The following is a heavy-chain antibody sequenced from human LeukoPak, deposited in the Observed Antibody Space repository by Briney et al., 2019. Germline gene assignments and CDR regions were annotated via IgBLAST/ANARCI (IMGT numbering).Heavy chain of an antibody. J-gene: IGHJ1*01. CDR3: ARTEPYYDSSGYLFQH. CDR1: GYTFTGYY. Sequence: ASVKVSCKASGYTFTGYYMHWVRQAPGQGLEWMGWINPNSGGTNYARKFQGRVTMTRDTSISTAYMELSRLRSDDTAVYYCARTEPYYDSSGYLFQHWGQGTLVTVSS. V-gene: IGHV1-2*02. CDR2: INPNSGGT. D-gene: IGHD3-22*01.